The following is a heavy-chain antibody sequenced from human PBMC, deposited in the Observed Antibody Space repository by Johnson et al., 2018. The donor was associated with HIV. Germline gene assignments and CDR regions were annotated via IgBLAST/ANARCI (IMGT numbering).Heavy chain of an antibody. Sequence: VQLVESGGGLVQPGGSLRLSCAASGFTFSSYWMHWVRQAPGKGLVWVSRINSDGSSTSYADSVKGSFTISRDNAKNTLYLQMGSLGGEDKAVYYCARALSHWGHDAFDIWGQGTMVTVSA. V-gene: IGHV3-74*02. CDR1: GFTFSSYW. D-gene: IGHD7-27*01. CDR3: ARALSHWGHDAFDI. J-gene: IGHJ3*02. CDR2: INSDGSST.